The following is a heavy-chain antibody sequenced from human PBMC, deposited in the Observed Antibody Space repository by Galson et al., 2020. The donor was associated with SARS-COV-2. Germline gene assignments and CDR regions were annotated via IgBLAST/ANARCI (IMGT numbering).Heavy chain of an antibody. CDR2: ISYDGSNK. V-gene: IGHV3-30-3*01. CDR1: GFTFSSYA. D-gene: IGHD3-22*01. J-gene: IGHJ3*02. CDR3: ARDKGESDYYDGTDAFDI. Sequence: GESLKISCAASGFTFSSYAMHWVRQAPGKGLEWVAVISYDGSNKYYADSVKGQFTISRDNSKNTLYLQMNSLRAEDTAVYYCARDKGESDYYDGTDAFDIWGQGTMVTVSS.